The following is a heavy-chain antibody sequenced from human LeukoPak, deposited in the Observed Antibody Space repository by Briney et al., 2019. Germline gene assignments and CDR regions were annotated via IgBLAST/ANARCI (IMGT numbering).Heavy chain of an antibody. Sequence: GGSLRLSCAASGFTFSSYAMIWVRQGPGKGLEWVPAISVSGNTYHADSVKGRFTISRDSSKSTLYLQMNSLRAGDAAVYYCAKAPVTTCSGAYCYPFDYWSQGTLVTVSS. D-gene: IGHD2-15*01. V-gene: IGHV3-23*01. J-gene: IGHJ4*02. CDR3: AKAPVTTCSGAYCYPFDY. CDR1: GFTFSSYA. CDR2: ISVSGNT.